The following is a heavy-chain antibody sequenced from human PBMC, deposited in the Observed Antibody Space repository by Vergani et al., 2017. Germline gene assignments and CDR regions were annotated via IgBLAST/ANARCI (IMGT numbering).Heavy chain of an antibody. V-gene: IGHV4-39*07. J-gene: IGHJ6*02. CDR1: GGPISSSSYY. CDR2: TYYSGST. Sequence: QLQLQESGPGLVKPSETLSLTCTVSGGPISSSSYYWGWIRQPPGKGLEWIGSTYYSGSTYYNPSLRGRVTISVDTSKNQFSLKLSSVTAADAAVYYCARDEDYYYGMDVWGQGTTVTVSS. CDR3: ARDEDYYYGMDV.